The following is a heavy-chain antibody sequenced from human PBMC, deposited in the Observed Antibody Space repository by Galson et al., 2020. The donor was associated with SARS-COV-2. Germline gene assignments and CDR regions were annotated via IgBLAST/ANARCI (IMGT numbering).Heavy chain of an antibody. CDR2: ISGDGSEK. CDR3: ATDSKYGDHLDAFDF. CDR1: GSTLSRYG. J-gene: IGHJ3*01. Sequence: TGGSLRLSCAAPGSTLSRYGMHWVHQAPGKGLEWVAVISGDGSEKHYADSVKGRFTIARDNYKNILYLEMNTLRPEDTAVYFCATDSKYGDHLDAFDFWGQGTVVTVSS. D-gene: IGHD4-17*01. V-gene: IGHV3-30*03.